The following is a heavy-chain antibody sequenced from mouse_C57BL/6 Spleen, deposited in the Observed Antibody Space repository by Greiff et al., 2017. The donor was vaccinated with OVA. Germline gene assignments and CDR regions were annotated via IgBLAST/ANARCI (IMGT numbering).Heavy chain of an antibody. CDR2: ISYDGSN. CDR1: GYSITSGYY. Sequence: VQLKQSGPGLVKPSQSLSLTCSVTGYSITSGYYWNWIRQFPGNKLEWMGYISYDGSNNYNPSLKNRISITRDTSKNQFFLKLNSVTTEDTATYYCARTANWDLYYAMDYWGQGTSVTVSS. J-gene: IGHJ4*01. V-gene: IGHV3-6*01. CDR3: ARTANWDLYYAMDY. D-gene: IGHD4-1*01.